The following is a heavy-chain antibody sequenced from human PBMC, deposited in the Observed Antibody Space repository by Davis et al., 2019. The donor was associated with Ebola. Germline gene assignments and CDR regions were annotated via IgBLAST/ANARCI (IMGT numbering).Heavy chain of an antibody. Sequence: GESLKISCAASGFTFSSYGMHWVRQAPGKGLEWVAFISYHGSSKYNADSVRGRFTISRDDSRNTLYLQMSSLGPEDTAVYYCAKASGYFDSWGQGTLVTVSS. V-gene: IGHV3-30*02. D-gene: IGHD6-25*01. CDR3: AKASGYFDS. CDR2: ISYHGSSK. J-gene: IGHJ4*02. CDR1: GFTFSSYG.